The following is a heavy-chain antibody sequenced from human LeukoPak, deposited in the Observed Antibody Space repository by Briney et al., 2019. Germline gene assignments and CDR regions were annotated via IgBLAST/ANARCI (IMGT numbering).Heavy chain of an antibody. J-gene: IGHJ2*01. D-gene: IGHD3-10*01. CDR3: AREAKYGSGRQKIVPWYFDL. Sequence: GGSLRLSCAASGFTFSSYWMTWVRQAPGKGLEWVANIKQDGSEKYYVDSVKGRFTISRDNAKNSLYLQMNSLRAEDTAVYYCAREAKYGSGRQKIVPWYFDLWGRGTLVTVSS. V-gene: IGHV3-7*01. CDR2: IKQDGSEK. CDR1: GFTFSSYW.